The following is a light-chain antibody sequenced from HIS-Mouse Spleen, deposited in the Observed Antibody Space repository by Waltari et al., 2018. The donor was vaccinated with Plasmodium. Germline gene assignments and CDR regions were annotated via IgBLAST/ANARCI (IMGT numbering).Light chain of an antibody. Sequence: QSALTQPASVSGSPGQSITISCTGTSSDVGSYNIVSWYQQHPAKPPKLMIYEVSKRPSGVTNRFSGSKSGNTASLTISGLQAEDEADYYCCSYAGSSTFVVFGGGTKLTVL. CDR1: SSDVGSYNI. CDR2: EVS. V-gene: IGLV2-23*02. CDR3: CSYAGSSTFVV. J-gene: IGLJ2*01.